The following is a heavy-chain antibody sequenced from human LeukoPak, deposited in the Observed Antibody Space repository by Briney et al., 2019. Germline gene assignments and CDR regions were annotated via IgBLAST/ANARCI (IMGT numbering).Heavy chain of an antibody. D-gene: IGHD3-10*01. CDR2: ISRNSGSI. Sequence: GSSLRLSHGASGFPFDDYAMHCAPHAPGKGLEGGSGISRNSGSIGYEDSVKGRFTISRDNAKNSLYLQMNSLRAEDAALYYCGKGFGSGSYGDAFDIWGQGTMVTVSS. J-gene: IGHJ3*02. V-gene: IGHV3-9*01. CDR1: GFPFDDYA. CDR3: GKGFGSGSYGDAFDI.